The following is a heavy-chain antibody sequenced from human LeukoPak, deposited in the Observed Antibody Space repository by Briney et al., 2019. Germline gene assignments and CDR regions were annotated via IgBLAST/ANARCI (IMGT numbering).Heavy chain of an antibody. D-gene: IGHD3-10*01. CDR2: IYTGDSDT. Sequence: GESLKISCKGSGYSFTSYWIGWVRQMPGKGLEWMGIIYTGDSDTRYSPSFQGQVTISADKSISTAYLQWSSLKASDTAMYYCARLPFTMVRGVPPYYYGMDVWGQGTTVTVSS. CDR3: ARLPFTMVRGVPPYYYGMDV. J-gene: IGHJ6*02. V-gene: IGHV5-51*01. CDR1: GYSFTSYW.